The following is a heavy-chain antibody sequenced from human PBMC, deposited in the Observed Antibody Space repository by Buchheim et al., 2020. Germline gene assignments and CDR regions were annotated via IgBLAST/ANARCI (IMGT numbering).Heavy chain of an antibody. CDR2: ISPTRGYI. J-gene: IGHJ5*02. CDR1: GFNFKSFT. Sequence: EVQLVESGGGLVKPGGSLRLSCAASGFNFKSFTMTWVRQAPGKGLEWVSSISPTRGYIYYADSVKGRFTISRDNAKNSLFLQMNSLRGEDTAMYYCSRVTYGDYVEEGNNWFDPWGQGTL. D-gene: IGHD4-17*01. CDR3: SRVTYGDYVEEGNNWFDP. V-gene: IGHV3-21*01.